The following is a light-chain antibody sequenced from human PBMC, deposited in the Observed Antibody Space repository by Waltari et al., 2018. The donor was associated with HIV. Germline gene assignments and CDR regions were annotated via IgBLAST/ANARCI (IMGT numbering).Light chain of an antibody. Sequence: QSVLTQPPSASGTPGQRVTISCSGSSSNIGSKYVYWYQQLPGTAPKLLIYRNKQRPSGVPLRFSGSPSGTSASLAISGLRSEDEADYYCAAWDDSLSVVSVFGTGTKVTVL. J-gene: IGLJ1*01. CDR3: AAWDDSLSVVSV. V-gene: IGLV1-47*01. CDR2: RNK. CDR1: SSNIGSKY.